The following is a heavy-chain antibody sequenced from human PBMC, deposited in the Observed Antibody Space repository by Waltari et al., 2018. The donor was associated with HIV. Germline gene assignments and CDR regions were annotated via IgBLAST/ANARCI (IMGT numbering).Heavy chain of an antibody. CDR3: ARNSSAKGNRYFYYGLDV. Sequence: QVHLVQSGPEVKRPGASVKIPCKVSGYIFMNFDVNWVRQAAGKGPEWLGWMNPNSGNTASPYIFEERVTMTRDVSTDTAYMEMSGLTPEDTAIYYCARNSSAKGNRYFYYGLDVWGQGTPVTV. J-gene: IGHJ6*02. D-gene: IGHD3-22*01. CDR1: GYIFMNFD. CDR2: MNPNSGNT. V-gene: IGHV1-8*02.